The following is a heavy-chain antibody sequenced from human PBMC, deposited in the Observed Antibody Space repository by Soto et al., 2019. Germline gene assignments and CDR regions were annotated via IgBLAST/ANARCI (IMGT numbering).Heavy chain of an antibody. CDR1: GFTFSSYS. D-gene: IGHD2-15*01. J-gene: IGHJ4*02. Sequence: PGGSLRLSCAASGFTFSSYSMNWVRQDPGKGLEWVSYISSSSSTIYYADSVKGRFTISRDNARNSLYLQMNSLRAEDTAVYYCARPYCSGGSCYSDPLHYWGQGTLVTVSS. CDR2: ISSSSSTI. CDR3: ARPYCSGGSCYSDPLHY. V-gene: IGHV3-48*01.